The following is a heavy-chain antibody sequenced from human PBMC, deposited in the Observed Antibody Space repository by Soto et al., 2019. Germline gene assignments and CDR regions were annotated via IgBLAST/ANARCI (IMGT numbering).Heavy chain of an antibody. CDR2: TYYRSKWYN. CDR1: GDSVSSNSAA. J-gene: IGHJ3*02. CDR3: ARDSSSGWYRFPGAFDI. D-gene: IGHD6-19*01. V-gene: IGHV6-1*01. Sequence: PSQTLSLTCAISGDSVSSNSAAWNWIRQSPSRGLEWLGRTYYRSKWYNDYAVSVKSRITINPDTSKNQFSLQLNSVTPEDTAVYYFARDSSSGWYRFPGAFDIWGQGTMVTVSS.